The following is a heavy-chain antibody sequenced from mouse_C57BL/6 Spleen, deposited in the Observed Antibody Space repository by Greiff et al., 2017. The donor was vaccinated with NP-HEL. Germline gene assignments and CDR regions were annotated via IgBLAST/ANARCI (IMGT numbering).Heavy chain of an antibody. V-gene: IGHV7-3*01. CDR3: ARRPYGSSYDWYFDV. J-gene: IGHJ1*03. D-gene: IGHD1-1*01. Sequence: EVMLVESGGGLVQPGGSLSLSCAASGFTFTDYYMSWVRQPPGKALEWLGFIRNKANGYTTEYSASVKGRFTISRDNSQSILYLQMHALRAEDSATYYCARRPYGSSYDWYFDVWGTGTTVTVSS. CDR1: GFTFTDYY. CDR2: IRNKANGYTT.